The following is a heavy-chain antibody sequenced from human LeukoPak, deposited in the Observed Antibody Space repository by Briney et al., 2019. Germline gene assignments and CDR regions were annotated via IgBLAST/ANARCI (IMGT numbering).Heavy chain of an antibody. J-gene: IGHJ4*02. Sequence: PGGSLRLSCAASGFTFSSYSMNWVRQAPGKGLEWVLSISSSSSYIYYADSVKGRFTISRGNAKNSLYLQMNSLRAEDTAVYYCARAVYYYYDNSGYYRNYFDYWGQGTLVTVSS. CDR3: ARAVYYYYDNSGYYRNYFDY. D-gene: IGHD3-22*01. CDR2: ISSSSSYI. V-gene: IGHV3-21*01. CDR1: GFTFSSYS.